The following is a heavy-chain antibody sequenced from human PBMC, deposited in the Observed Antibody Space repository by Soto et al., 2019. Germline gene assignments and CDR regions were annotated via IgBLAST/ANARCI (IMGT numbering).Heavy chain of an antibody. D-gene: IGHD3-3*01. Sequence: GESLKISCAASGFTFSSYAMHWVRQAPGKGLEWVAVISYDGSNKYYADSVKGRFTISRDNSKNTLYLQMNSLRAEDTAVYYCARDFRGRIFGVVTAPVYWGQGTLVTVSS. J-gene: IGHJ4*02. CDR1: GFTFSSYA. CDR3: ARDFRGRIFGVVTAPVY. CDR2: ISYDGSNK. V-gene: IGHV3-30-3*01.